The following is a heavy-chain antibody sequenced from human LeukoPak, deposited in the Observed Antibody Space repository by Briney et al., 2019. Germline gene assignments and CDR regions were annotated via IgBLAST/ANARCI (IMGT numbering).Heavy chain of an antibody. D-gene: IGHD6-19*01. J-gene: IGHJ5*02. CDR3: AKGPTQYSSGWLT. V-gene: IGHV3-30*18. Sequence: GGSLRLSCAASGFTFSSYGMHWVRQAPGKGLEWVAVISYDGSNKYYADSVKGRFTISRDNSNNTLYLQMNSLRADDTAVYYCAKGPTQYSSGWLTWGQGTLVTVSS. CDR1: GFTFSSYG. CDR2: ISYDGSNK.